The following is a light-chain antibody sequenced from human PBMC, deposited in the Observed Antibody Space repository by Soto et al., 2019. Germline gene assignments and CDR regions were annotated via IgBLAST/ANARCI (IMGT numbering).Light chain of an antibody. CDR2: DAS. CDR1: QSVSSY. CDR3: QQRSNCPPYSA. Sequence: EIVLTQSPATLSLSPGERATLSCRASQSVSSYLAWYQQKPGQAPRLLIYDASNRATGIPARFSGSGSGTDFTLTISCLEPEDFAVYYCQQRSNCPPYSAFGPGTKVDIK. V-gene: IGKV3-11*01. J-gene: IGKJ3*01.